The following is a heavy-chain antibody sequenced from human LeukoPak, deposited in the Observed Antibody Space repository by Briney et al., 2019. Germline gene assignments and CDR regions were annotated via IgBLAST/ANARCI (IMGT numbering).Heavy chain of an antibody. CDR3: ASRITMSPTISFDI. Sequence: SETLSLTCAVSGYSISSGYYWGWIRQPPGKGLEWLGSIYHSGSTYYNPSLKSRVTISVDTSKNQFSLKLSSVTAADTAVYYCASRITMSPTISFDIWGQGTMVTVSS. CDR1: GYSISSGYY. V-gene: IGHV4-38-2*01. J-gene: IGHJ3*02. D-gene: IGHD3-22*01. CDR2: IYHSGST.